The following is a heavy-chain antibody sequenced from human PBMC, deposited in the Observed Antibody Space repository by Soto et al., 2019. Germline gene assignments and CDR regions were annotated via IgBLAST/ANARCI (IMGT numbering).Heavy chain of an antibody. CDR1: GGSISSGGYY. J-gene: IGHJ4*02. CDR2: IYYSGST. D-gene: IGHD3-10*01. V-gene: IGHV4-31*03. Sequence: SETLSLTCTVSGGSISSGGYYWSWIRQHPGKGLEWIGYIYYSGSTYYNPSLKSRVTISVDMSKNQFSLKLSSVTAADTAVYYCARVTPFYGSGSYSTFDYWGKGTLVTVS. CDR3: ARVTPFYGSGSYSTFDY.